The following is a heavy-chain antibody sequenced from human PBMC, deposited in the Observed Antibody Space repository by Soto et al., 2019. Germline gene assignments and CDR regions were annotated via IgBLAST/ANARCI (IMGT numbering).Heavy chain of an antibody. CDR3: ARAGSYIWGSTGSAFDY. J-gene: IGHJ4*02. CDR1: GYTFTSYD. D-gene: IGHD3-16*01. V-gene: IGHV1-8*01. Sequence: QVQLVQSGAEVKKPGASVKVSCKASGYTFTSYDINWVRQATGQGLEWMGWMNPNSGNTGYAQKFQGRVTMTRNTSISTAYMELSSLRSEDTAVYYCARAGSYIWGSTGSAFDYWGQGTLVTVSS. CDR2: MNPNSGNT.